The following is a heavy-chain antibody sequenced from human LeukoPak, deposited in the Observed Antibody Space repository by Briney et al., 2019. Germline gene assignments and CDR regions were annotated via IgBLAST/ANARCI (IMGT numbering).Heavy chain of an antibody. Sequence: SETLSLTCTVSGGSMSTYYWTWIRQPPGKGLEWIGFIYYTGSTNYNPSLKSRVTISLDTSKNQFSLKLSSVTAADTAVYYCAGMRITTPTVRTLDYWGQGTLVTVSS. CDR2: IYYTGST. J-gene: IGHJ4*02. D-gene: IGHD1-14*01. CDR3: AGMRITTPTVRTLDY. CDR1: GGSMSTYY. V-gene: IGHV4-59*01.